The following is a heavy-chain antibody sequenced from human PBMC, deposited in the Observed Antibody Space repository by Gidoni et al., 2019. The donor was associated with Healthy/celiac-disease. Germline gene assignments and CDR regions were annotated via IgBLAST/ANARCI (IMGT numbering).Heavy chain of an antibody. Sequence: EVQLLESGGGLVQPGGSLRLSCAASGFTVTTSATSWVRQAPGKGLEWVSAISGSGGSTYYADSVKGRFTISRDNSKNTLYLQMNSLRAEDTAVYYCAKDGRHDYGDQYDWYFDLWGRGTLVTVSS. CDR3: AKDGRHDYGDQYDWYFDL. V-gene: IGHV3-23*01. J-gene: IGHJ2*01. CDR1: GFTVTTSA. CDR2: ISGSGGST. D-gene: IGHD4-17*01.